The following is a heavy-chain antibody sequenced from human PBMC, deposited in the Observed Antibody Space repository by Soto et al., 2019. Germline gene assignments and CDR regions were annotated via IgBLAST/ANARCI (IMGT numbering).Heavy chain of an antibody. Sequence: QVQLVESGGGMVQPGRSLRLSCAASGFAFDSYGMHWVRQAPGKGLEWVAVISYDGRNKYYADSVKGRFTISRDNSKNTLVLQMDSLRAEDTAVYYCAKDRYTGQYGDFLYWGQGTLVTVSS. CDR1: GFAFDSYG. J-gene: IGHJ4*02. V-gene: IGHV3-30*18. CDR2: ISYDGRNK. D-gene: IGHD4-17*01. CDR3: AKDRYTGQYGDFLY.